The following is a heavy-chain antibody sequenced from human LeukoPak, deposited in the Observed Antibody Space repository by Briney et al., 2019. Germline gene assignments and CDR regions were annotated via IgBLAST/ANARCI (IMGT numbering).Heavy chain of an antibody. J-gene: IGHJ6*04. V-gene: IGHV4-34*01. CDR3: ATRYYGSGSWGIYGMDV. D-gene: IGHD3-10*01. Sequence: PSETLSLTCAVHGGSLSGYYWSWIRQPPGKGLEWIGEINHSGSTNYNPSLKSRVTISVDTSKNQFSLKLSSVTAADTAVYYCATRYYGSGSWGIYGMDVWGKGTTVTVSS. CDR2: INHSGST. CDR1: GGSLSGYY.